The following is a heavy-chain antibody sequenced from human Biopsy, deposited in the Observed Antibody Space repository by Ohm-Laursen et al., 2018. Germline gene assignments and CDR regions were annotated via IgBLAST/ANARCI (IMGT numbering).Heavy chain of an antibody. V-gene: IGHV3-15*01. J-gene: IGHJ4*02. CDR1: GFTFSNAW. D-gene: IGHD6-13*01. Sequence: SLRLSCSASGFTFSNAWMNWVRQAPGKGLEWVGRIKSKTDGGTTDYAAPVKDRFTISRDHSKHTLYLQMNSLKTEVTAVYYCTSDTSSWYNYFDYWGQGTLVTVSS. CDR2: IKSKTDGGTT. CDR3: TSDTSSWYNYFDY.